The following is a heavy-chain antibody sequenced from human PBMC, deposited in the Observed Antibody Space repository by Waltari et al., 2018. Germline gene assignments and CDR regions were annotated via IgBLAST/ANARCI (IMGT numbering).Heavy chain of an antibody. CDR1: GFPYSSND. J-gene: IGHJ4*02. Sequence: VQLLESGGGLAKPGGSLGLSCDASGFPYSSNDMTWVRQAPGKGLEWVSRIYSGGSTNYADSVKGRFTVSRDNSKNTLYLQMSNLRGEDTAVYYCAKGGDTGTYGFFDFWGQGTLVSVSS. V-gene: IGHV3-23*03. CDR2: RIYSGGST. D-gene: IGHD1-1*01. CDR3: AKGGDTGTYGFFDF.